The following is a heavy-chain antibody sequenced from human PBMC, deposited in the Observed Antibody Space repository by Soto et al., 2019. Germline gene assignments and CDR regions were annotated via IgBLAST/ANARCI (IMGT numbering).Heavy chain of an antibody. CDR1: GFTFSSYG. Sequence: GGSLRLSCAASGFTFSSYGMHWVRQAPGKGLEWVAVIWYDGSNKYYADSVKGRFTISRDNSKNTLYLQMNSLRAEDTAVYYCARVSPYCSGGSCHNYYYYGMDVWGQGTTVTSP. CDR2: IWYDGSNK. J-gene: IGHJ6*02. V-gene: IGHV3-33*01. CDR3: ARVSPYCSGGSCHNYYYYGMDV. D-gene: IGHD2-15*01.